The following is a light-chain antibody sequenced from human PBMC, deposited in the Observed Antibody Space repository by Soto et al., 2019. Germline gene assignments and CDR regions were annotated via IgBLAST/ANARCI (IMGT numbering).Light chain of an antibody. CDR3: QQYKNWPPTWT. V-gene: IGKV3D-15*01. CDR1: ESISTN. Sequence: EIVMTQSPATLSVSPVERVTLSCSASESISTNLAWYQQKPGQAPRLLIYGASSRATGIPPRFSGSGSGTEFTLTISSLQSEDFAIYYCQQYKNWPPTWTFGQGTKVDIK. CDR2: GAS. J-gene: IGKJ1*01.